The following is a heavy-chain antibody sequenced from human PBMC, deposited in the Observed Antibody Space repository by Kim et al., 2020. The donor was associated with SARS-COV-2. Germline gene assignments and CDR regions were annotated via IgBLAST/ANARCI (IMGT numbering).Heavy chain of an antibody. CDR1: GGSISSYY. Sequence: SETLSLTCTVSGGSISSYYWRWIRQPPGKGLEWIGYIYYSGSTNYNPSLKSRVTISVDTSKNQFSLKLSSVTAADTAVYYCARVKEGYTSGWYEDYWGQGTLVTVSS. V-gene: IGHV4-59*01. J-gene: IGHJ4*02. CDR2: IYYSGST. D-gene: IGHD6-19*01. CDR3: ARVKEGYTSGWYEDY.